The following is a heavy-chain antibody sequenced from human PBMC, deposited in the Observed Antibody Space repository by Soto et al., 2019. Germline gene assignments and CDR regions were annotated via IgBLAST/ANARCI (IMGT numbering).Heavy chain of an antibody. D-gene: IGHD3-22*01. J-gene: IGHJ4*02. CDR1: GFTFSSYS. CDR3: ATSPYYYDSSGYYPRND. V-gene: IGHV3-48*02. Sequence: GGSLRLSCAASGFTFSSYSMNWVRQAPGKGLEWVSYISSSSSTIYYADSVKGRFTISRDNAKNSLYLQMNSLRDEDTAVYYCATSPYYYDSSGYYPRNDWGQGTLVTVSS. CDR2: ISSSSSTI.